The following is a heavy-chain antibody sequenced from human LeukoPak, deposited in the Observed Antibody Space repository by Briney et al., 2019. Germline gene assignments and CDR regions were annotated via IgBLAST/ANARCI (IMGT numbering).Heavy chain of an antibody. Sequence: GGSLRLSCAVSGFTVSNNYMTWVRQAPGKGLEWVSVIYSGDNTYYADSVKGRFTISRDNSRNTLYLRVNGLRVEDTAIYYCARGPRKGPWGPFDYWGQGTLVTVSP. J-gene: IGHJ4*02. CDR1: GFTVSNNY. V-gene: IGHV3-53*01. D-gene: IGHD7-27*01. CDR3: ARGPRKGPWGPFDY. CDR2: IYSGDNT.